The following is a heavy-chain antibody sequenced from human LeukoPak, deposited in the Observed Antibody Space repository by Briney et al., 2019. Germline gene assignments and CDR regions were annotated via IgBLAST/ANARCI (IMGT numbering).Heavy chain of an antibody. J-gene: IGHJ5*02. CDR1: GGSFSGYY. V-gene: IGHV4-34*01. CDR2: INHSGST. Sequence: PSETLSLTCAVYGGSFSGYYWSWIRQPPGKGLEWIAEINHSGSTNYNPSLKSRVTISVDTSKNQFSLKLSSVTAADTAVYYCARRRAARPIIWFDPWGQGTLVTVSS. D-gene: IGHD6-6*01. CDR3: ARRRAARPIIWFDP.